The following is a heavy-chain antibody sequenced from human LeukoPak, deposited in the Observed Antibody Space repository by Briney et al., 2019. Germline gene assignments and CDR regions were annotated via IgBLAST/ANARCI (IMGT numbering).Heavy chain of an antibody. CDR3: ARDSGLDV. CDR1: GGSIRGYY. J-gene: IGHJ6*02. CDR2: IYSSGST. D-gene: IGHD3-10*01. V-gene: IGHV4-59*01. Sequence: PSETLSLTRTVSGGSIRGYYCNWLRQPPGEGLEWIGFIYSSGSTAYNPSLKSRVTISVDTSKNQFSLKLSSVTAADTAVYYCARDSGLDVWGQGTTVTVSS.